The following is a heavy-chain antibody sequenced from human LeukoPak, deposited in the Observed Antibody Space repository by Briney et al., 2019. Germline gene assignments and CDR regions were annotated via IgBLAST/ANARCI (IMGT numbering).Heavy chain of an antibody. CDR1: GFTFSSYA. D-gene: IGHD3-22*01. Sequence: GGSLRLSCAASGFTFSSYAMSWVRQAPGKGLAWVSTISGGSGSTYCADSMKGRFTISRDNSKNTLYLQMNSLRDEDTAVYYCAKHRFESGGYHSTDWGQGTLVTVSS. V-gene: IGHV3-23*01. CDR3: AKHRFESGGYHSTD. CDR2: ISGGSGST. J-gene: IGHJ4*02.